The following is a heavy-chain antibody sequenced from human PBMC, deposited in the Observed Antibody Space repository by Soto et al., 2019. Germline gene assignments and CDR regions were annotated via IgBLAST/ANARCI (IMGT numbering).Heavy chain of an antibody. J-gene: IGHJ4*02. D-gene: IGHD2-21*02. CDR2: ISRSSTYI. CDR1: GFTFSSYS. Sequence: GGSLRLSCAASGFTFSSYSMNWVRQAPGKGLEWVTSISRSSTYIYYGDSVKGRFTISRDNAKNSLFVQMNSLGAEDTGVYYCTRGMGDDDYFDYWGQGTQVTVSS. CDR3: TRGMGDDDYFDY. V-gene: IGHV3-21*01.